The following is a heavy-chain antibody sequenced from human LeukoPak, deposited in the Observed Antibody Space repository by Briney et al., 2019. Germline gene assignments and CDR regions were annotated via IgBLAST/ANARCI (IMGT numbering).Heavy chain of an antibody. Sequence: GGSLRLSCAASGFTLSSVWMSWVRQAPGKGLEWVGRIKSKTDGETTDYAAHVEARFIISRDESKNMLFLQVNRLITEDTAVYFCTSPAVLGKSPYGLDVWGQGTTVTV. CDR1: GFTLSSVW. J-gene: IGHJ6*02. V-gene: IGHV3-15*01. CDR2: IKSKTDGETT. D-gene: IGHD3-3*02. CDR3: TSPAVLGKSPYGLDV.